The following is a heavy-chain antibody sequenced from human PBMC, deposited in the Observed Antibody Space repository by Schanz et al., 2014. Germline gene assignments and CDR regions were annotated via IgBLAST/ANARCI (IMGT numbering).Heavy chain of an antibody. CDR3: ARDQSPYTNSSDVRYFDY. V-gene: IGHV3-NL1*01. J-gene: IGHJ4*02. CDR1: GFTFRSYG. D-gene: IGHD6-6*01. CDR2: IYSGVST. Sequence: VQLVESGGGLVQPGESLRLSCAASGFTFRSYGMHWVRQAPGKGLEWVSIIYSGVSTYYADSVKGRFTISRDNSKNTVYLQMNSLRTDDTAVYYCARDQSPYTNSSDVRYFDYWGQGSLVTVSS.